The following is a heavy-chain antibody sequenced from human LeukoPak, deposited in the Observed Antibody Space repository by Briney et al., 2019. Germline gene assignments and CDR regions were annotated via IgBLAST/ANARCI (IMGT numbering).Heavy chain of an antibody. V-gene: IGHV4-38-2*02. CDR2: IYYSGST. CDR1: GYSISSGYY. D-gene: IGHD3-16*01. CDR3: ARHALIVSYDYVWGSYTDPVYYFDY. J-gene: IGHJ4*02. Sequence: SETLSLTCTVSGYSISSGYYWGWIRQPPGKGLEWIGSIYYSGSTYYNPSLKSRVTISVDTSKNQFSLKLSSVTAADTAVYYCARHALIVSYDYVWGSYTDPVYYFDYWGQGPLVTVSS.